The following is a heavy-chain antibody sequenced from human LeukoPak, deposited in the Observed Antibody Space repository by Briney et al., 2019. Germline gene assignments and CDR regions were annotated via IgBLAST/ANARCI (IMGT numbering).Heavy chain of an antibody. D-gene: IGHD6-19*01. J-gene: IGHJ4*02. CDR3: ARDAKGYSSGWYRPGRIDY. CDR2: INSDGSST. CDR1: GFTFSSYW. V-gene: IGHV3-74*01. Sequence: GGSLRLSCAASGFTFSSYWMHWVRQAPGKGLEWVSRINSDGSSTSYADSVKGRFTISRDNAKNTLYLQMNSLRAEDTAVYYCARDAKGYSSGWYRPGRIDYWGQGTLVTVSS.